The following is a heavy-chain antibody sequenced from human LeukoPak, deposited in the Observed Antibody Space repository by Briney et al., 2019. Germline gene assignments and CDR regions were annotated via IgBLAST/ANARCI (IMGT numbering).Heavy chain of an antibody. CDR2: IYYSGST. V-gene: IGHV4-59*12. CDR1: GGSISGYY. D-gene: IGHD3-10*01. J-gene: IGHJ4*02. Sequence: PSETLSLTCTVSGGSISGYYWNWIRQPPGKGLEWIGYIYYSGSTKYNPSLKSRVTISVDTSKNQFSLKLTSVTAADTAVYYCARGPVRGVSTYYFDYWGQGTLVTVSS. CDR3: ARGPVRGVSTYYFDY.